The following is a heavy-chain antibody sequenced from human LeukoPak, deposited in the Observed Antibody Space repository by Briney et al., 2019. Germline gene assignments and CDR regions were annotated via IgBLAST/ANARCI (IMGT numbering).Heavy chain of an antibody. CDR1: GGSISSYY. V-gene: IGHV4-59*01. J-gene: IGHJ4*02. Sequence: SETLSLTCTVSGGSISSYYWSWIRQPPGKGLEWIGYIYYSGSTNYNPSLKSRVTISVDTSKNQFSLKLSSVTAADTAVYYCARAVDSSSSVDYWGQGTLVTVTS. CDR2: IYYSGST. CDR3: ARAVDSSSSVDY. D-gene: IGHD6-6*01.